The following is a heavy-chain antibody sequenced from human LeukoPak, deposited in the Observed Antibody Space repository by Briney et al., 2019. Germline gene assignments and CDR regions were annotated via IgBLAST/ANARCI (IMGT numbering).Heavy chain of an antibody. CDR3: ARDLDGDY. D-gene: IGHD1-1*01. Sequence: GGSLRLSCTGSVFTFSTYWMHWVRQAPGKGLVWVSRINSDGSSTNYADSVKGRFTVSRDNAKNTLYLQMNSLTAEDTAVYYCARDLDGDYWGQGTLVTVSS. CDR1: VFTFSTYW. V-gene: IGHV3-74*01. CDR2: INSDGSST. J-gene: IGHJ4*02.